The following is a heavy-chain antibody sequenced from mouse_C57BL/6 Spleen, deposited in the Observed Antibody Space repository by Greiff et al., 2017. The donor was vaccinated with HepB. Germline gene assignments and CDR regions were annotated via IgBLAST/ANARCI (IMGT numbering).Heavy chain of an antibody. J-gene: IGHJ2*01. V-gene: IGHV1-82*01. CDR3: ARTSRNYYGSSPYYFDY. CDR2: IYPGDGDT. Sequence: QVQLQQSGPELVKPGASVKISCKASGYAFSSSWMNWVKQRPGKSLEWIGRIYPGDGDTNFNGKFKGKATLTADKSSSTAYMQLSSLTSEDSAVYFCARTSRNYYGSSPYYFDYWGQGTTHTVSS. D-gene: IGHD1-1*01. CDR1: GYAFSSSW.